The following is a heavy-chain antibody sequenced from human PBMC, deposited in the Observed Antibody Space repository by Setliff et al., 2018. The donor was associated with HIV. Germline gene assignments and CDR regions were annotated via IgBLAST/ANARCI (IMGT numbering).Heavy chain of an antibody. CDR1: GYSFTSYW. D-gene: IGHD3-10*01. CDR3: ARHFGYNPGWFDS. Sequence: GESLKISCKGSGYSFTSYWIGWVRQMPGRGLEWMGRIDPADSYTHYSPSFQGHITISIDKSISSASLHWSSLRTSDTAIYYCARHFGYNPGWFDSWGQGTLVTVSS. J-gene: IGHJ5*01. V-gene: IGHV5-10-1*01. CDR2: IDPADSYT.